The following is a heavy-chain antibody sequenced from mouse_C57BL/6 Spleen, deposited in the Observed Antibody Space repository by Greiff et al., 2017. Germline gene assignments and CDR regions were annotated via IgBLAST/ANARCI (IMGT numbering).Heavy chain of an antibody. J-gene: IGHJ4*01. CDR1: TFTDYY. D-gene: IGHD1-1*01. CDR3: ASSPLYGSGPCAMDY. Sequence: EVKLVESGGGLVQPGGSTFTDYYMSWVRQPPWKVLEWLGFIRNKVNGYTTEYSASVKGRFTISRDNSQSILYLQMNALRAVDSATYYCASSPLYGSGPCAMDYWGQGTSVTVST. V-gene: IGHV7-3*01. CDR2: IRNKVNGYTT.